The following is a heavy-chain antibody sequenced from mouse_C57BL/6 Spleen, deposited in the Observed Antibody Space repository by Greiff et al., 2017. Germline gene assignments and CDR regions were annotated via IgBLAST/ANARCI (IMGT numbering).Heavy chain of an antibody. V-gene: IGHV5-4*01. CDR3: ARDDGPGDY. CDR2: ISDGGSYT. Sequence: EVNVVESGGGLVKPGGSLKLSCAASGFTFSSYAMSWVRQTPEKRLEWVATISDGGSYTYYPDNVKGRFTISRDNAKNNLYLQMSHLKSEDTAMYYCARDDGPGDYWGQGTTLTVSS. J-gene: IGHJ2*01. D-gene: IGHD2-3*01. CDR1: GFTFSSYA.